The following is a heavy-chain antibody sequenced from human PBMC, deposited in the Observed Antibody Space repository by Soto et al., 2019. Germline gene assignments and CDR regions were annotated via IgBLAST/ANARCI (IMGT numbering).Heavy chain of an antibody. Sequence: SETLSLTCTVSGDSISSYFWSWIRQSPGKGLEWVAYIQSSGATNYNPSLKSRVSISLDTSKNQFSLQLSSVAAADTAVYYCVRQGGPAKRSSLDYWGRGTLVTVSS. J-gene: IGHJ4*02. V-gene: IGHV4-59*08. CDR3: VRQGGPAKRSSLDY. CDR1: GDSISSYF. CDR2: IQSSGAT. D-gene: IGHD3-16*01.